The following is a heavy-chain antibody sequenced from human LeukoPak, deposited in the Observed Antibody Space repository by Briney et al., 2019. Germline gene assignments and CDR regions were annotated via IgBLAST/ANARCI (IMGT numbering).Heavy chain of an antibody. V-gene: IGHV1-8*03. Sequence: ASVKVSCKASGYTFTSYDINWVRQATGQGREWMGWMNPNSGNTGYEQKFQGRVTITRNTSISTAYMELSSLSSEDTAVYYCARGVVVVPAAIDAFDIWGQGTMVTVSS. CDR3: ARGVVVVPAAIDAFDI. CDR1: GYTFTSYD. CDR2: MNPNSGNT. J-gene: IGHJ3*02. D-gene: IGHD2-2*01.